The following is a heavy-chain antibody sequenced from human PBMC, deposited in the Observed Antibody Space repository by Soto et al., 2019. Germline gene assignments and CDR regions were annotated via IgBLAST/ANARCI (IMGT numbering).Heavy chain of an antibody. CDR3: ARDHCTTATCYTVWFDP. J-gene: IGHJ5*02. CDR2: INSDGSTT. V-gene: IGHV3-74*01. Sequence: GGSLRLSCAASGFTFSSYWMHWVRQAPGKGLVWVSRINSDGSTTNYADSVKGRFTISRDNAKNTLYLQMNSLRADDTAVYYCARDHCTTATCYTVWFDPWGLGTLVTVSS. CDR1: GFTFSSYW. D-gene: IGHD2-2*02.